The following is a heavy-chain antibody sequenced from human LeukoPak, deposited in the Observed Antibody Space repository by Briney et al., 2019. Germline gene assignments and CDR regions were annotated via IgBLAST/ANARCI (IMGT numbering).Heavy chain of an antibody. Sequence: GGSLRLSCAASGFTFSSYGMHWVRQAPGKGLEWVAVIWYDGSNKYYADAVKGRFTISRDNSKNTLYLQMNSLRAEDTAVYYCAGGEYDFWSGYYLGGLYWGQGTLVTVSS. CDR2: IWYDGSNK. V-gene: IGHV3-33*01. CDR1: GFTFSSYG. J-gene: IGHJ4*02. CDR3: AGGEYDFWSGYYLGGLY. D-gene: IGHD3-3*01.